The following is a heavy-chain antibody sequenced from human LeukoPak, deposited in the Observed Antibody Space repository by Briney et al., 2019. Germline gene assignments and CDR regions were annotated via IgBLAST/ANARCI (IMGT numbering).Heavy chain of an antibody. Sequence: GASVKVSCKASRYTFTSYDINWVRQATGQGLEWMGWMNPNSGDTGYAQKFQGRVTMTRDTSINTVYMELTSLRSEDTAVYYCARGLLRFLEWSTENRFDPWGQGTLVIVSS. CDR3: ARGLLRFLEWSTENRFDP. CDR2: MNPNSGDT. J-gene: IGHJ5*02. CDR1: RYTFTSYD. V-gene: IGHV1-8*01. D-gene: IGHD3-3*01.